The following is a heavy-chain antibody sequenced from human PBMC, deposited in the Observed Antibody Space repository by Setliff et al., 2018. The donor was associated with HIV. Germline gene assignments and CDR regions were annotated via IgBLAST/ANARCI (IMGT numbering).Heavy chain of an antibody. D-gene: IGHD6-6*01. V-gene: IGHV4-39*07. Sequence: PSETLSLTCTVSGDSISSSTYYWGWIRQPPGRGLEWIGSIFYTGFTYYSPSLESRVTMSVDTSKNQFSLRVRSVTAADTAVYYCARGGGTSSPIDYHYYIDVWGKGTTVTVSS. CDR2: IFYTGFT. J-gene: IGHJ6*03. CDR3: ARGGGTSSPIDYHYYIDV. CDR1: GDSISSSTYY.